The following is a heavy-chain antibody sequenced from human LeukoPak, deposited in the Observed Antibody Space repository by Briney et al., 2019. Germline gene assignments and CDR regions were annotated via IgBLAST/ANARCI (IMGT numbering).Heavy chain of an antibody. CDR1: GFTVSTNY. D-gene: IGHD3-10*01. V-gene: IGHV3-53*01. Sequence: PGGSLRLSCVVSGFTVSTNYMSWVRQTPGKELEWVSVIYSGGSTYYADSVKGRFTISRDNSKNTLSLQMNSLRAEDTAVYYCARQTMGFDYWGQGTLVTVSS. CDR3: ARQTMGFDY. J-gene: IGHJ4*02. CDR2: IYSGGST.